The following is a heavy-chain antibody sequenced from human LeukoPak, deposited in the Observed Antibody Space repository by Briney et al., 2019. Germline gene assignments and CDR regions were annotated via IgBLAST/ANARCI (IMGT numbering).Heavy chain of an antibody. CDR3: ARSYQLLIRGMNWFDP. CDR2: IYYSGST. V-gene: IGHV4-39*07. J-gene: IGHJ5*02. D-gene: IGHD2-2*01. Sequence: SETLSLTCTVSGGSIGSSSYYWGWIRQPPGKGLEWIGSIYYSGSTYYNPSLKSRVTISVDTSKDQFSLKLSSVTAADTAVYYCARSYQLLIRGMNWFDPWGQGTLVTVSS. CDR1: GGSIGSSSYY.